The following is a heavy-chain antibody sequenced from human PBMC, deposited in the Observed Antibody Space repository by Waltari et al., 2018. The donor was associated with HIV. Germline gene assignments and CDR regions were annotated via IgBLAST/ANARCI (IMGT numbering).Heavy chain of an antibody. V-gene: IGHV4-39*07. J-gene: IGHJ6*02. CDR3: ARAIGISARPWYYGMDV. CDR1: GGSISISSYY. D-gene: IGHD6-6*01. CDR2: IYYSGST. Sequence: QLQLQESGPGLVKPSETLSLTCTVSGGSISISSYYWGWIRQPPGKGLDWIGSIYYSGSTYYNPSLKSRVTISVDTSKNQFSLKLRSVTAADTAVYYCARAIGISARPWYYGMDVWGQGTTVTVSS.